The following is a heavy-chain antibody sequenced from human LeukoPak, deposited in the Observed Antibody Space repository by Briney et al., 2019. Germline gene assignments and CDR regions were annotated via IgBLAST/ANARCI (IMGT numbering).Heavy chain of an antibody. CDR2: IYYSGST. J-gene: IGHJ5*02. CDR3: ARDAEHCSGSDCPRWFDP. Sequence: PSQTLSLTCTVSGGSISSGGYYWSWIRQHPGKGLEWIGYIYYSGSTYYNPSLKSRVTISVDTSKNQFSLKLSSVTAADTAVYYCARDAEHCSGSDCPRWFDPWGQGTLVTVSS. CDR1: GGSISSGGYY. D-gene: IGHD2-21*02. V-gene: IGHV4-31*03.